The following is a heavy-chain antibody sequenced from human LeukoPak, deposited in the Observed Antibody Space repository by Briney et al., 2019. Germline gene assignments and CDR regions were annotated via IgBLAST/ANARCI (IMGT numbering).Heavy chain of an antibody. CDR1: RFTFSSYA. V-gene: IGHV3-23*01. CDR3: AKDREGGYDYVWGSYSFDY. CDR2: ISGSGFST. Sequence: PGGSLRLSCAASRFTFSSYAMIWVRQAPGKGLEWVSTISGSGFSTYYADSVKDRFTISRDNSKNTVYLQMNSLRAEDTAVYYCAKDREGGYDYVWGSYSFDYWGQGTLVTVSS. J-gene: IGHJ4*02. D-gene: IGHD3-16*01.